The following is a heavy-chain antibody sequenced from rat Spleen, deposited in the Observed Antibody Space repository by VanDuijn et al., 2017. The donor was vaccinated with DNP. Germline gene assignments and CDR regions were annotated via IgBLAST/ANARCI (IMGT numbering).Heavy chain of an antibody. CDR1: GFSLSSHH. CDR3: ARGETIAAIFDA. CDR2: LWSDGDT. J-gene: IGHJ4*01. D-gene: IGHD1-2*01. Sequence: QVQLKESGPGLVQPSQTLSLTCTVSGFSLSSHHVHWIRQPPGEGLEWMGVLWSDGDTSYNSVLKSRLSISRDTSKSQVFLKMNSLQTEDTAPYYCARGETIAAIFDAWGQGTSVTVSS. V-gene: IGHV2-32*01.